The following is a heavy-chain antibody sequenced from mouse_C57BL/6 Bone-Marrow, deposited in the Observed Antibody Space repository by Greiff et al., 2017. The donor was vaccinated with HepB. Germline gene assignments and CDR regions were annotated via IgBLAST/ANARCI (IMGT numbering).Heavy chain of an antibody. J-gene: IGHJ3*01. CDR1: GYTFTSYW. Sequence: VQLKQPGAELVKPGASVKLSCKASGYTFTSYWMHWVKQRPGQGLEWIGMIHPNSGSTNYNEKFKSKATLTVDKSSSTAYMQLSSLTSEDSAVYYCARDYYGSRSWFAYWGQGTLVTVSA. D-gene: IGHD1-1*01. CDR3: ARDYYGSRSWFAY. CDR2: IHPNSGST. V-gene: IGHV1-64*01.